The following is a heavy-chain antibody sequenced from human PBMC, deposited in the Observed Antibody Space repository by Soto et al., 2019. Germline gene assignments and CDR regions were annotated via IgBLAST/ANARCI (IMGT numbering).Heavy chain of an antibody. J-gene: IGHJ4*02. CDR2: IYSGTT. CDR3: AREDSGAFFDF. Sequence: SETLSLTCAVSGGSIISGGYSWSWIRQLPGKGLEWIGYIYSGTTHYNPSLESRVTIAMDRSKNQVSLSLKSVTAADTAVYYCAREDSGAFFDFWGQGTLVTVSS. V-gene: IGHV4-30-2*01. D-gene: IGHD2-15*01. CDR1: GGSIISGGYS.